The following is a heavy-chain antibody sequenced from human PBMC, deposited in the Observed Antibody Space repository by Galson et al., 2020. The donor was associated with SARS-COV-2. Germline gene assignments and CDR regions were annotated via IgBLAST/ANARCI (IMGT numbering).Heavy chain of an antibody. CDR2: MSSSGGYI. Sequence: GESLKISCAGTGFSLSTYNMNWVRQAPGKGLEWVSSMSSSGGYIFYADSVKGRFTISRDSAKNSLDLQMTSLRAEDTAVYYCARDNNLIVLEPTVRRGTYYGVDVWSQGTTVTVSS. CDR3: ARDNNLIVLEPTVRRGTYYGVDV. D-gene: IGHD2-8*02. J-gene: IGHJ6*02. V-gene: IGHV3-21*01. CDR1: GFSLSTYN.